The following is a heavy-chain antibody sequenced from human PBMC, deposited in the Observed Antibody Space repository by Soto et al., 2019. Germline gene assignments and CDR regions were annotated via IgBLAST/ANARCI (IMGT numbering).Heavy chain of an antibody. D-gene: IGHD3-10*01. Sequence: QVQLVESGGGLVEPGGSLRLSCAASGFRFSDHYMTWIRQAPGKGLEWVSKISGGGTTMYYADSVKVRFTVSRDNAKNSLYLQMNSLRAEDTAVYYCAGDPFYYASGFWGRGTLVTVSS. J-gene: IGHJ4*02. V-gene: IGHV3-11*01. CDR2: ISGGGTTM. CDR3: AGDPFYYASGF. CDR1: GFRFSDHY.